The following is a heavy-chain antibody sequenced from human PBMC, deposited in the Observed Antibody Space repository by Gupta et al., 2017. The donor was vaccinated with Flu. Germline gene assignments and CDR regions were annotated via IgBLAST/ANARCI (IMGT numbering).Heavy chain of an antibody. V-gene: IGHV3-74*01. CDR1: YW. Sequence: YWMHWVRQAPGKGLVWVSRVNTDGTSISYADAVKGRFTISRDNAKNTVYLQMNSLNAEDTAIYYCARVGDGTRSGNFEYWGQGDLVIVSS. CDR3: ARVGDGTRSGNFEY. J-gene: IGHJ4*02. D-gene: IGHD2-21*01. CDR2: VNTDGTSI.